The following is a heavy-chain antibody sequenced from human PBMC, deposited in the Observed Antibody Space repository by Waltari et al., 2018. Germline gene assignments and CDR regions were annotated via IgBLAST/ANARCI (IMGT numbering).Heavy chain of an antibody. Sequence: QVQLVQSGAEVKKPGSSVTVSCKASGGTFSSYAISWVRQAPGQGLEWMGGIIPIFGTANYAQKFQGRVTITTDESTSTAYMELSSLRSEDTAVYYCARDLRYYDSSGYSDAFDIWGQGTMVTVSS. J-gene: IGHJ3*02. D-gene: IGHD3-22*01. CDR2: IIPIFGTA. CDR1: GGTFSSYA. V-gene: IGHV1-69*05. CDR3: ARDLRYYDSSGYSDAFDI.